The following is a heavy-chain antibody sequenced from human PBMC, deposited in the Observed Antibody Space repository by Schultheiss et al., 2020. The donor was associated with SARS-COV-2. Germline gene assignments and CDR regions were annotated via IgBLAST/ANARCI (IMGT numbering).Heavy chain of an antibody. Sequence: SETLSLTCAVYGGSFSGYYWSWIRQPPGKGLEWIGEINHSGSTNYNPSLKSRVTISVDTSKNQFSLKLNSVTAADTAVYYCARHGGLAVAVFDYWGQGTLVTVSS. CDR1: GGSFSGYY. V-gene: IGHV4-34*01. CDR2: INHSGST. D-gene: IGHD6-19*01. J-gene: IGHJ4*02. CDR3: ARHGGLAVAVFDY.